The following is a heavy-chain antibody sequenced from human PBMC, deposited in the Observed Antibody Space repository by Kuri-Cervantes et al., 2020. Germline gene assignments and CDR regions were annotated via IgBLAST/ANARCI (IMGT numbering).Heavy chain of an antibody. Sequence: GESLKISCAASGFTFSSYAMHWVRQAPGKGLEWVAVIPYDGSNKYYADSVKGRFTISRDNSKNTLYLQMNSLRAEDTAVYYCASETLYYYDSSGYHNWGQGTLVTVSS. D-gene: IGHD3-22*01. V-gene: IGHV3-30*07. CDR3: ASETLYYYDSSGYHN. CDR2: IPYDGSNK. J-gene: IGHJ4*02. CDR1: GFTFSSYA.